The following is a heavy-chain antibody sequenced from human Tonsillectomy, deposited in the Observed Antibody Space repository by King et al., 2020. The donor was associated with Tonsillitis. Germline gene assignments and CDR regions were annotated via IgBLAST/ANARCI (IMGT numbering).Heavy chain of an antibody. Sequence: VQLVESGGGLVQPGGSLRLSCAASGFTFSSYSMNWVRQAPGKGLEWVSYISSSSSTIYYADSVKGRFTISRDNAKTSMYLQMNRLRAEDTAVYYCARGYCRGGSCYQLGDNWFDPWGQGTLVTVSS. CDR2: ISSSSSTI. D-gene: IGHD2-15*01. V-gene: IGHV3-48*04. J-gene: IGHJ5*02. CDR3: ARGYCRGGSCYQLGDNWFDP. CDR1: GFTFSSYS.